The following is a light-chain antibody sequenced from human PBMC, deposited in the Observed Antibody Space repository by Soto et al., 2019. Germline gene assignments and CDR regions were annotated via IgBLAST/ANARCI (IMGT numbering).Light chain of an antibody. CDR2: GAS. J-gene: IGKJ4*01. V-gene: IGKV3-20*01. CDR3: QQYGSSPLT. Sequence: EIVLTQSPGTLSLSPGERATLSCRASQSVSSNYLAWYQQKPGQAPRLLVYGASSRATGIPDRFSGSGSGTDFTLTISRLETEDFTVYYCQQYGSSPLTFGGGTKV. CDR1: QSVSSNY.